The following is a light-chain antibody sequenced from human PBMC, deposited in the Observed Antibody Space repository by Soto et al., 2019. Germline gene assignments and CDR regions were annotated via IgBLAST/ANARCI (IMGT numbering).Light chain of an antibody. CDR1: QSISSW. V-gene: IGKV1-5*03. J-gene: IGKJ4*01. Sequence: STSTLSASLGDRVNITCRASQSISSWLAWYQQKPGKAPKVLIYKASNLESGVPSRLSASGSETEFTLPIRSLQPDDFATYYCQQYNVYSTFGGGTKVEI. CDR2: KAS. CDR3: QQYNVYST.